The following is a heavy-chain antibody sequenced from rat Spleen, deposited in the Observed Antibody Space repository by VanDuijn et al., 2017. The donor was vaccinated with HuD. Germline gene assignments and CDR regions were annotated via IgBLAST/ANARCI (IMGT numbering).Heavy chain of an antibody. CDR3: TRENYSADY. D-gene: IGHD1-1*01. J-gene: IGHJ2*01. Sequence: EVQLVESGGGLVQPGRSLKVSCAASGFTFSDYGVAWVRQAPTTGLEWVATISYGDSSGHSGTYYRDSVKGRFTISRDNAKSTLYLQMDSLRSEDTATYYCTRENYSADYWGQGVMVTVSS. CDR2: ISYGDSSGHSGT. V-gene: IGHV5-29*01. CDR1: GFTFSDYG.